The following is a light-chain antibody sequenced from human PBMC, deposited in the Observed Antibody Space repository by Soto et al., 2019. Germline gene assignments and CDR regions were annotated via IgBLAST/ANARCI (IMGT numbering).Light chain of an antibody. CDR3: QQYGSSPGFT. V-gene: IGKV3-20*01. J-gene: IGKJ3*01. Sequence: EIVLTQSPGTLSLSPGERATLSCRASQSFSSSFLAWYQQKHGQAPRLLIYGASSRATGIPDRFSGSGSGTDFTLTISRLEPEVFAVYYCQQYGSSPGFTFGPGTRVDIK. CDR2: GAS. CDR1: QSFSSSF.